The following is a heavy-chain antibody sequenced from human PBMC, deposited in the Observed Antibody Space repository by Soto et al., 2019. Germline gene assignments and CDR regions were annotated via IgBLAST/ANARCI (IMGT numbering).Heavy chain of an antibody. Sequence: TLSLTCAVSGGSISSGGYSWSWIRQPPGKGLEWIGYIYHSGSTYYNPSLKSRVTISVDRSKNQFSLKLSSVTAADTAVYYCARKRGRYCSGGSCPTYGMNVWGQGTTVT. D-gene: IGHD2-15*01. J-gene: IGHJ6*02. CDR1: GGSISSGGYS. V-gene: IGHV4-30-2*01. CDR3: ARKRGRYCSGGSCPTYGMNV. CDR2: IYHSGST.